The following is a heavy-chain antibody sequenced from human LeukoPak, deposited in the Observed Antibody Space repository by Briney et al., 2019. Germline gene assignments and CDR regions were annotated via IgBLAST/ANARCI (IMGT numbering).Heavy chain of an antibody. J-gene: IGHJ4*02. Sequence: GGSLRLSCAASGFTFSSYAMSWVRQAPGKGLEWVSAISGSGGSTYYADSVKGRFTTSRDNSKNTLYLQMNSLRAEDTAVYYCARVRGGYHFDYWGQGTLVTVSS. V-gene: IGHV3-23*01. CDR1: GFTFSSYA. D-gene: IGHD1-26*01. CDR3: ARVRGGYHFDY. CDR2: ISGSGGST.